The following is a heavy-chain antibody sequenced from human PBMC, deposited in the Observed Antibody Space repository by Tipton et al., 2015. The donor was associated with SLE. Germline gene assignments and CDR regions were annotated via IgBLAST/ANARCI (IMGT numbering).Heavy chain of an antibody. V-gene: IGHV1-18*01. D-gene: IGHD3-3*01. CDR2: ISPYNGHT. CDR1: GGTVSNYA. Sequence: QSGAEVKKPGSSVKVSCETSGGTVSNYAITWVRQAPGQGLEWMGWISPYNGHTEYAQNLQGRVTMTTDTSSTTAYMELRSLRSDDTAVYFCARDRGDTIFGWGAIDIWGQGTMVTVSS. CDR3: ARDRGDTIFGWGAIDI. J-gene: IGHJ3*02.